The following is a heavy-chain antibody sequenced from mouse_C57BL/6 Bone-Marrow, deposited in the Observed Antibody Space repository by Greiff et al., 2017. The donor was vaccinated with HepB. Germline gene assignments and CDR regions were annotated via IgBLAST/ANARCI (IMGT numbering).Heavy chain of an antibody. J-gene: IGHJ4*01. V-gene: IGHV1-81*01. CDR3: ATDYYYGSSFYAMDY. CDR2: IYPRSGNT. Sequence: VQLQQSGAELARPGASVKLSCKASGYTFTSYGISWVKQRTGQGLEWIGEIYPRSGNTYYNVKFKGKATLTADKSSSTAYLELRSLTSEDSAVYFCATDYYYGSSFYAMDYWGQGTSVTVSS. D-gene: IGHD1-1*01. CDR1: GYTFTSYG.